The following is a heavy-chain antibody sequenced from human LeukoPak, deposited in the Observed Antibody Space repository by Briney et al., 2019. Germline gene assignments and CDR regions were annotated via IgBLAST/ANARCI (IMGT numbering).Heavy chain of an antibody. Sequence: ASVKVSCKASGGTFSSYAISWVRQAPGQGLEWMGGIIPIFGTANYAQKFQGRVTITADESTSTAYMELSSLRSEDTAVYYCARGLLILPDWNYPYFDYWGQGTLVTVSS. V-gene: IGHV1-69*13. CDR3: ARGLLILPDWNYPYFDY. J-gene: IGHJ4*02. CDR1: GGTFSSYA. CDR2: IIPIFGTA. D-gene: IGHD1-7*01.